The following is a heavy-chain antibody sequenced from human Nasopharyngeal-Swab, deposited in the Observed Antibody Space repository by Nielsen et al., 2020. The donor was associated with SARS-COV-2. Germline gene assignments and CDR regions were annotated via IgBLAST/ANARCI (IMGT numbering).Heavy chain of an antibody. CDR3: AREILWFGERYFDP. CDR1: GFTFSRYA. CDR2: IGGSGGTT. D-gene: IGHD3-10*01. Sequence: GGSLRLSCAASGFTFSRYAVNWVRQAPGKGLEWVSVIGGSGGTTSYADSVKGRFTISRDNSKNTVDLQMDSLRAEDTAVYYCAREILWFGERYFDPWGQGTLVTVSS. V-gene: IGHV3-23*01. J-gene: IGHJ5*02.